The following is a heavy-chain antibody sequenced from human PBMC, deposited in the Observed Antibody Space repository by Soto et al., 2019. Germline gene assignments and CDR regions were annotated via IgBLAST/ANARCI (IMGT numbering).Heavy chain of an antibody. CDR2: ISWGGGST. J-gene: IGHJ6*02. D-gene: IGHD6-19*01. CDR1: GFTFDDYT. V-gene: IGHV3-43*01. CDR3: ATLAVAGTYGMDV. Sequence: GGSLRLSCAASGFTFDDYTMHWVRQAPGKGLEWVSLISWGGGSTYYADSVKGRFTISRDNSKNSLYLRMNSLRTEDTALYYCATLAVAGTYGMDVWGQGTTVTVSS.